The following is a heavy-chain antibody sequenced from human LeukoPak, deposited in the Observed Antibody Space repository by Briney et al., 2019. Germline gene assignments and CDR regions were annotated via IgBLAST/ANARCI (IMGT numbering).Heavy chain of an antibody. D-gene: IGHD4-17*01. V-gene: IGHV3-23*01. Sequence: GGSLRLSCAASGFTFRSYWMTWVRQAPGKGLEWVSAISISGDTTYYADAVKGRFTISRDNSKNTVYLQMSSLRAEDTAVYYCANEIRPNDYWGQGTLVTVSS. CDR1: GFTFRSYW. CDR2: ISISGDTT. J-gene: IGHJ4*02. CDR3: ANEIRPNDY.